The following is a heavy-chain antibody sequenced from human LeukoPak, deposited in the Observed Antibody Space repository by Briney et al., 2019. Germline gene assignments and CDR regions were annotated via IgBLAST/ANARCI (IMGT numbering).Heavy chain of an antibody. CDR1: GGSISSYY. CDR2: IYYSGST. Sequence: PSETLSLTCTVSGGSISSYYWSWIRQPPGKGLEWIGYIYYSGSTNYNPSLKSRVTIPVDTSKHQFSLKLSSVTAADTAVYYCARAGDSSSWNSDFDPWGQGTLVTVSS. CDR3: ARAGDSSSWNSDFDP. V-gene: IGHV4-59*01. D-gene: IGHD6-13*01. J-gene: IGHJ5*02.